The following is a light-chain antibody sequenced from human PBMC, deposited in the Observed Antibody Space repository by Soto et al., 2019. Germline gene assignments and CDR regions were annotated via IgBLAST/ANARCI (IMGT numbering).Light chain of an antibody. CDR3: QQSYSTPL. CDR2: DAS. CDR1: QNINNY. Sequence: DIQMTQSPSSLSASVGDRVTITCQASQNINNYLNWYQQKPGRAPKLLIYDASNLEAGVPSRFSGSGSGTDFTFTISSLQPEDIATYYCQQSYSTPLFGPGTKVDIK. V-gene: IGKV1-33*01. J-gene: IGKJ3*01.